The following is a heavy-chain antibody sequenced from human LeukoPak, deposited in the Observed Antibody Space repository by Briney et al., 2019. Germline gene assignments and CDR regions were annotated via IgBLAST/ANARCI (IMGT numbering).Heavy chain of an antibody. J-gene: IGHJ6*03. CDR3: ARGLAVTKVSYYYYMDV. V-gene: IGHV3-7*03. CDR1: GFTFSSYW. CDR2: IKEDGSEK. Sequence: GGSLRLSCAASGFTFSSYWMNWARQAPGKGLEWVANIKEDGSEKHYVDSLKGRFTISRDNAKNSLYLQMNSLRAEDTAVYYCARGLAVTKVSYYYYMDVWGKGTTVTVSS. D-gene: IGHD4-11*01.